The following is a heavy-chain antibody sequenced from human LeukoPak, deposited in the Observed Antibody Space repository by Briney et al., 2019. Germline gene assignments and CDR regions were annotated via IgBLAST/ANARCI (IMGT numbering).Heavy chain of an antibody. CDR3: AKDHGSAAAGTGVLDY. J-gene: IGHJ4*02. Sequence: GGSLRLSCEASGFTFSSYWMTWVRQAPGKGLEWVSAISGSGGSTYHADSVKGRFTISRDNSKSTLFLQMNSLRGEDTALYYCAKDHGSAAAGTGVLDYWGQGTLVTVSS. CDR1: GFTFSSYW. D-gene: IGHD6-13*01. CDR2: ISGSGGST. V-gene: IGHV3-23*01.